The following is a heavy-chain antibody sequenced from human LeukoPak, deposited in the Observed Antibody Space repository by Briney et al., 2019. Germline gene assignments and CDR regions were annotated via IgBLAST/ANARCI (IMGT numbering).Heavy chain of an antibody. CDR1: GYTFSGTGWY. Sequence: GASVKVSCKASGYTFSGTGWYLYCLRQAPGQGLECMGWIYPYTGATHYAQKFQGRVAMTRDTSISTAYMELSRLRPDDTAVYYCARDGPAQMVDFDYWGQGTLVTVSS. CDR2: IYPYTGAT. J-gene: IGHJ4*02. D-gene: IGHD3-10*01. CDR3: ARDGPAQMVDFDY. V-gene: IGHV1-2*02.